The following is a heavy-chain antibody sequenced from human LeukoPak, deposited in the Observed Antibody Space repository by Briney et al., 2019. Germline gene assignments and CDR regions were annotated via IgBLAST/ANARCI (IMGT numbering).Heavy chain of an antibody. J-gene: IGHJ6*03. Sequence: GGSLGLSCAASGFTFSSYEMNWVRQAPGKGLEWVSYISSSGSTIYYADSVKGRFTISRDNAKNSLYLQMNSLRAEDTAVYYCARSVQPFYYYYMDVWGKGTTVTVSS. V-gene: IGHV3-48*03. D-gene: IGHD4-17*01. CDR3: ARSVQPFYYYYMDV. CDR2: ISSSGSTI. CDR1: GFTFSSYE.